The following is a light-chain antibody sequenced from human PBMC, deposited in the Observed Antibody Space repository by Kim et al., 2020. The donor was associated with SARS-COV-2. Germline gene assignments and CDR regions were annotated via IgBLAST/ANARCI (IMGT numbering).Light chain of an antibody. CDR2: ANS. Sequence: QSVLTQPPSASGTPGQRVTISCSGSSSNIGSNTVSWYQQLPGMAPKLLLYANSQRPSGVRDRFSGSKSGTSASLAISGLQAEDEADYSCAAWDDSLMGPVFGGGTKLTVL. J-gene: IGLJ3*02. CDR1: SSNIGSNT. V-gene: IGLV1-44*01. CDR3: AAWDDSLMGPV.